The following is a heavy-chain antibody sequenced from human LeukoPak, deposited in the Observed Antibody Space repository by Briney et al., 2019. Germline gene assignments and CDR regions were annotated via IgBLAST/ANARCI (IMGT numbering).Heavy chain of an antibody. J-gene: IGHJ4*02. V-gene: IGHV3-23*01. CDR2: ISGSGDST. CDR3: ARDLAYSRLDY. Sequence: GGSLRLSCAASGFTFSSYAMSWVRQAPGKGLKWVSTISGSGDSTYYADSVKGRFTISRDNSKNTLYLQMNSLRAEDTALYYCARDLAYSRLDYWGQGMLVTVSS. CDR1: GFTFSSYA. D-gene: IGHD5-18*01.